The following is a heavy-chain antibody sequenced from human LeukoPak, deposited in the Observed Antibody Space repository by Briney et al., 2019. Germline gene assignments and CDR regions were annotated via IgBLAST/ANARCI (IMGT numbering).Heavy chain of an antibody. D-gene: IGHD3-10*01. CDR1: GASISSGDYS. CDR3: AGDYGSGSYRFDY. V-gene: IGHV4-30-2*01. CDR2: IYHSGST. Sequence: SQTLSLTCAVSGASISSGDYSRSWIRQPPGKGLEWIGYIYHSGSTTYNPSLKSRLTISIDRSNNQFSLKLSSVTAADTAVYYCAGDYGSGSYRFDYWGQGTLVTVSS. J-gene: IGHJ4*02.